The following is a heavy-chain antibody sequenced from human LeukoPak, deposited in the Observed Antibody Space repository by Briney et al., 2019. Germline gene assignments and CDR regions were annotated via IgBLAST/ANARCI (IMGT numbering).Heavy chain of an antibody. V-gene: IGHV3-30*04. CDR1: GFTFSSYA. J-gene: IGHJ5*02. CDR3: ARDRSGSYRISVWFDP. Sequence: PGGSLRLSCAASGFTFSSYAMHWVRQAPGKGLEWVAVISYDGSNKYYADSAKGRFTISRDNSKNTLYLQMNSLRAEDTAVYYCARDRSGSYRISVWFDPWGQGTLVTVSS. CDR2: ISYDGSNK. D-gene: IGHD3-10*01.